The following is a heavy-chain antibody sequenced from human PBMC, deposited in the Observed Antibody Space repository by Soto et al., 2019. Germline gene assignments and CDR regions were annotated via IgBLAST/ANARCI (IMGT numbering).Heavy chain of an antibody. CDR1: GFSLPTSGVG. CDR3: AHRCESFFGIFTQLDFDF. J-gene: IGHJ4*02. Sequence: SGPTLVNPTETLMLTCTVSGFSLPTSGVGVAWVRQPPGKALEWLALIYWDDDTHYSPPLRNRLAITRDSAKNQVVLTMTNMDPVDTATYYCAHRCESFFGIFTQLDFDFWGLGALVTVSS. CDR2: IYWDDDT. V-gene: IGHV2-5*02. D-gene: IGHD3-3*02.